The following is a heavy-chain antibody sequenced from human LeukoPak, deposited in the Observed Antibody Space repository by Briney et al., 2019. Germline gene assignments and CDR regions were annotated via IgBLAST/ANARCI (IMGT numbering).Heavy chain of an antibody. Sequence: ASVKVSCRASGYTFTSYGITWVRQAPGQGLEWMGWINPNSGGTNYAQKFQGRVTMTRDTSISTAYMELSRLRSDDTAVYYCARLTDIVVVVAATNADYWGQGTLVTVSS. J-gene: IGHJ4*02. CDR1: GYTFTSYG. V-gene: IGHV1-2*02. D-gene: IGHD2-15*01. CDR3: ARLTDIVVVVAATNADY. CDR2: INPNSGGT.